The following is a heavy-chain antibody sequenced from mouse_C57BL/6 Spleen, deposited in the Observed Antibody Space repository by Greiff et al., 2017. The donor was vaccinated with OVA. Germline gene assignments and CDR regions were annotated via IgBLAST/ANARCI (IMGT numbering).Heavy chain of an antibody. J-gene: IGHJ2*01. CDR3: ARRELGRGDFDD. CDR1: GYAFSSSW. D-gene: IGHD4-1*01. Sequence: QVQLQQSGPELVKPGASVKISCKASGYAFSSSWMNWVKQRPGKGLEWIGRIYPGDGDTNYNGKFKGKATLTDDKSSSTADMQLSSMTSEDSAVYFCARRELGRGDFDDWGKGTTLTVAS. CDR2: IYPGDGDT. V-gene: IGHV1-82*01.